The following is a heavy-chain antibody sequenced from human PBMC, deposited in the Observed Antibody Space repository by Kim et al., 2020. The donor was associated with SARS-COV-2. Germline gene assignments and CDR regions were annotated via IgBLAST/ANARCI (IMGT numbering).Heavy chain of an antibody. Sequence: GGSLRLSCEASEFTLSSYEMNWVRQAPGKGLEWVSYITTSGNTVHYADSVRVRFTVSRDNAKNSLYLQMNSLRAEDTAVYYCARETPGIRGVACDIWGQGTMVTVSS. CDR2: ITTSGNTV. V-gene: IGHV3-48*03. CDR1: EFTLSSYE. D-gene: IGHD3-10*01. CDR3: ARETPGIRGVACDI. J-gene: IGHJ3*02.